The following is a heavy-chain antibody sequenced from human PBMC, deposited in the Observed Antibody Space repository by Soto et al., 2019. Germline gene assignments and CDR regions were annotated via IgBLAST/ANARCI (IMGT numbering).Heavy chain of an antibody. J-gene: IGHJ4*02. CDR3: ARGGHDFWSGTFDY. Sequence: SETLSLTCTVSGGSISSYYWSWIRQPPGKGLEWIGYIYYSGSTNYDPSLKSRVTMSVDTSKNQFSLRLSSVTAADTAVYYCARGGHDFWSGTFDYWGQGAQVTVSS. D-gene: IGHD3-3*01. CDR1: GGSISSYY. V-gene: IGHV4-59*12. CDR2: IYYSGST.